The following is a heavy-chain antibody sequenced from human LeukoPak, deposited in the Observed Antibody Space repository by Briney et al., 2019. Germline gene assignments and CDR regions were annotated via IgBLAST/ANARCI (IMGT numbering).Heavy chain of an antibody. CDR3: ATKCSSSWLYFDY. V-gene: IGHV3-66*02. D-gene: IGHD6-13*01. CDR1: GFTVSSNY. Sequence: GGSPRLSCAASGFTVSSNYMSWVRQAPGKGLEWVSVIYSGGSTYYADSVKGRFTISRDNSKNTLYLQMNSLRAEDTAVYYCATKCSSSWLYFDYWGQGTLVTVSS. J-gene: IGHJ4*02. CDR2: IYSGGST.